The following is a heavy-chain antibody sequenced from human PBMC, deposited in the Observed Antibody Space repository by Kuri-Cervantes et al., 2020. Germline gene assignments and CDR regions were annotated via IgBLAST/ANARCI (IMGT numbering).Heavy chain of an antibody. V-gene: IGHV4-61*01. Sequence: SETLSLTCTVSGGSVSTGSYYWSWIRQPPGKGLEWIGYIYYSGSTNYNPSLKSRVTISVDTSKNQFSLKLTSVTTADTAVYYCAKDPRTSNWFDPWGQGTLVTVSS. CDR2: IYYSGST. D-gene: IGHD1-14*01. J-gene: IGHJ5*02. CDR3: AKDPRTSNWFDP. CDR1: GGSVSTGSYY.